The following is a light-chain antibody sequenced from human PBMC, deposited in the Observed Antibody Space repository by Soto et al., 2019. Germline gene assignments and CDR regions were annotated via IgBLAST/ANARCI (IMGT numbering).Light chain of an antibody. V-gene: IGKV3-15*01. CDR1: QSVNAN. CDR3: QQYNTWLWT. J-gene: IGKJ1*01. CDR2: GAS. Sequence: EVVMTQSPATLSVSPGERATLSCRASQSVNANLAWYQQKPGQAPRLLIHGASNRATGIPARVSGSGVGTECILTIISLQSEDFAVYYCQQYNTWLWTFGHGTKVEI.